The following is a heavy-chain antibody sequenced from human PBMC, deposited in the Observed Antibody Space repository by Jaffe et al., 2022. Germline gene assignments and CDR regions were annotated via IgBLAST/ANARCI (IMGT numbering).Heavy chain of an antibody. CDR2: IYYSGST. V-gene: IGHV4-59*01. CDR1: GGSISSYY. D-gene: IGHD6-19*01. J-gene: IGHJ4*02. CDR3: ARGVGGSSGWTDFDY. Sequence: QVQLQESGPGLVKPSETLSLTCTVSGGSISSYYWSWIRQPPGKGLEWIGYIYYSGSTNYNPSLKSRVTISVDTSKNQFSLKLSSVTAADTAVYYCARGVGGSSGWTDFDYWGQGTLVTVSS.